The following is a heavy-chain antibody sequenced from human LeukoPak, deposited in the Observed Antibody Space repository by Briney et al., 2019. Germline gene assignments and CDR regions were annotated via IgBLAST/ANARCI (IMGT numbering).Heavy chain of an antibody. D-gene: IGHD3-3*01. V-gene: IGHV4-39*01. J-gene: IGHJ4*02. CDR3: ARPAHYDFWSGYLQPLDY. Sequence: SETLSLTCTVSGGSISSSSYYWGWIRQPPGKGLEWIGSIYYSGSTYYNPSLKSRVTISVDTSKNQFSLKLSSVTAADTAVYYCARPAHYDFWSGYLQPLDYGGQETLVTVSS. CDR2: IYYSGST. CDR1: GGSISSSSYY.